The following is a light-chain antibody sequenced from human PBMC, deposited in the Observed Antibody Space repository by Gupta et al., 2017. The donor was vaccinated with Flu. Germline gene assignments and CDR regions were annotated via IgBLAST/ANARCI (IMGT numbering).Light chain of an antibody. J-gene: IGKJ1*01. CDR1: QSVSSSY. Sequence: EIVLTQSPGTLSLSPGERATLSCRASQSVSSSYLAWYQQKPGQAPRLLIYGASSRATGIPDRFSRSGSGTDFTLTISSLEPEDFAVYYCQQYCSSPLGFGQGTKVEIK. CDR3: QQYCSSPLG. CDR2: GAS. V-gene: IGKV3-20*01.